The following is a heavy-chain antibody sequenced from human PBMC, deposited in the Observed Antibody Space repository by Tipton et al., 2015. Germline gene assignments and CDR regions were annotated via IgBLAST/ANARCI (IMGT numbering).Heavy chain of an antibody. V-gene: IGHV3-64D*08. J-gene: IGHJ4*02. D-gene: IGHD3-22*01. CDR2: ISSNGYNT. CDR3: VKDGYYYDNSGYSPLDY. Sequence: SLRLSCSAAGFTLSRYATNWVRQAPGKGLEYVSAISSNGYNTYYADSVKGRFTISRDNSKNTLYLQMSSLRAEDTAVYYCVKDGYYYDNSGYSPLDYWGQGTLVTVSS. CDR1: GFTLSRYA.